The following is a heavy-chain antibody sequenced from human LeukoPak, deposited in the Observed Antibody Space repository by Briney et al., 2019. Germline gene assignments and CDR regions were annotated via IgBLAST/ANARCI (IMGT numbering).Heavy chain of an antibody. Sequence: GGSLRLSCAASGFNFNTYGMHWVRQTPGRGLEWVAFIRYDGSSKYNTDSVKGRFTISRDNSKNTLYLQMNSLRAEDTAVYYCARDFAARGYFDYWGQGTLVTVS. CDR1: GFNFNTYG. J-gene: IGHJ4*02. CDR2: IRYDGSSK. V-gene: IGHV3-30*02. CDR3: ARDFAARGYFDY. D-gene: IGHD3-10*01.